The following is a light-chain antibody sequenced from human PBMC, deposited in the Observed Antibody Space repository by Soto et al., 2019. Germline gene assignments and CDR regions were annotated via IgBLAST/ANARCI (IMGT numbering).Light chain of an antibody. CDR2: GAS. V-gene: IGKV3-15*01. CDR1: QSVSSN. J-gene: IGKJ5*01. Sequence: EIVMTQSPATLSVSLRERSTLXXRDSQSVSSNLAWYQQKPGQAPRLVXYGASTRATGIPARFSGSGSWTEFTLTISSLQSEDFAVYYCQQYNNWPPSTFGQGTRLEIK. CDR3: QQYNNWPPST.